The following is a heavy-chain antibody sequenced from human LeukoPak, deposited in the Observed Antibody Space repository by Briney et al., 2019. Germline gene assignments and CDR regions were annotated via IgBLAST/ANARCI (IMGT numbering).Heavy chain of an antibody. D-gene: IGHD5-18*01. CDR2: IYYSGST. CDR3: ARYNRLLLNIYGVGY. Sequence: SETLSLTCTVCGGSISSYYWSWIRQPPGKGLEWIGNIYYSGSTNYNPSLKSRVTISVDTSKNQFSLELSSVTAADTAVYYCARYNRLLLNIYGVGYLGQGTLVTVSS. V-gene: IGHV4-59*01. CDR1: GGSISSYY. J-gene: IGHJ4*02.